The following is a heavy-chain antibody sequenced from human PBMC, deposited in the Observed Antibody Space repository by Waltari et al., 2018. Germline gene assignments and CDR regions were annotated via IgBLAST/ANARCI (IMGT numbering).Heavy chain of an antibody. Sequence: EVQLVASGGGLVQPGGSLRLSCAASGFTSSSYEMNWVRPAPGKGLEWVSYISSSGSPIYYADSVKGRFTISRDNAKSSLYLQMNSLRAEDTAVYYCAREVASAGTDYYFDYWGQGTLVTVSS. D-gene: IGHD6-13*01. CDR2: ISSSGSPI. V-gene: IGHV3-48*03. CDR3: AREVASAGTDYYFDY. J-gene: IGHJ4*02. CDR1: GFTSSSYE.